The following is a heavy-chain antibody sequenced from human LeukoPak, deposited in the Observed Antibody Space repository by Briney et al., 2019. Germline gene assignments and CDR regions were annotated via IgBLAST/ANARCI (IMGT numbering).Heavy chain of an antibody. CDR3: AKDSNGWYQRGSNYFDY. CDR1: GFTFTSYA. D-gene: IGHD6-19*01. CDR2: ISGSGSST. J-gene: IGHJ4*02. Sequence: GGSQRLSCAASGFTFTSYAMNWVRQAPGRGLEWVSTISGSGSSTYYVDSVKGRFTISRDNSKNTLYLQMNSLGAEDTAEYYCAKDSNGWYQRGSNYFDYWGQGTLVTVSS. V-gene: IGHV3-23*01.